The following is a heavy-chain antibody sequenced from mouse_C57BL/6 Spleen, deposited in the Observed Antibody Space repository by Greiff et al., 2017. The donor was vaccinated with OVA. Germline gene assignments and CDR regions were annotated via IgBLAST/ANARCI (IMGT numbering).Heavy chain of an antibody. D-gene: IGHD2-4*01. CDR3: ARSRDYEPYFDY. V-gene: IGHV1-64*01. J-gene: IGHJ2*01. CDR2: IHPTSGST. Sequence: QVQLQQPGAELVKPGASVTLSCKASGYTFTPYRMHWVKQSPGHGLEWIGMIHPTSGSTTYNQKFKGKATLTVDKSSSTAYMQLSSLTSEDSAVYYCARSRDYEPYFDYWGQGTTLTVSS. CDR1: GYTFTPYR.